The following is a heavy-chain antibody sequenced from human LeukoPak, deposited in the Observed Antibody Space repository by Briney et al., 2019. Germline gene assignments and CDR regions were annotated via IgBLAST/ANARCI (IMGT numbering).Heavy chain of an antibody. CDR3: ARYSSGWPYYFDY. Sequence: SETLSLTCTVPGGSISSYYWSWIRQPPGKGLEWIGYIYYSGNTNYNPSLKSRVTISVDTSKNQFSLKLSSVTAADTAVYYCARYSSGWPYYFDYWGQGTLVTVSP. J-gene: IGHJ4*02. CDR2: IYYSGNT. V-gene: IGHV4-59*01. D-gene: IGHD6-19*01. CDR1: GGSISSYY.